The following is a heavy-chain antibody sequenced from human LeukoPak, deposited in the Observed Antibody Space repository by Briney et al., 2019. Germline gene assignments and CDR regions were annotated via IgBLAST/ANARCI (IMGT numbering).Heavy chain of an antibody. J-gene: IGHJ4*02. CDR3: ARERAGEGLDY. CDR2: IYYSGST. Sequence: SETLSLTCTVSGGSISSYYWSWIRQPPGKGLEWIGYIYYSGSTYYNPSLKSRIAILIDTSKSQFSLKLNSVTAADTAVYYCARERAGEGLDYWGQGTLVTVSS. V-gene: IGHV4-59*12. D-gene: IGHD7-27*01. CDR1: GGSISSYY.